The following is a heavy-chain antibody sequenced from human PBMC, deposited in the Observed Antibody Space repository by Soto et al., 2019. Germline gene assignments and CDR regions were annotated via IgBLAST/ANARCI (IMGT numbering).Heavy chain of an antibody. CDR1: GYSFTSYW. CDR2: IYPGDSDT. Sequence: LGESLKISCKGSGYSFTSYWIGWVRQMPGKGLEWMGIIYPGDSDTRYSPSFQGQVTISADKSISTAYLQWSSLKASDTAMYYCARHAYCSSTSCYFLSTPGGAFDIWGQGTMVTVSS. V-gene: IGHV5-51*01. D-gene: IGHD2-2*01. J-gene: IGHJ3*02. CDR3: ARHAYCSSTSCYFLSTPGGAFDI.